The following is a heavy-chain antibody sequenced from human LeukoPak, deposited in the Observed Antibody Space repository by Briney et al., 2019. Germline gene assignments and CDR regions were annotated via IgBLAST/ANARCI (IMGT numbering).Heavy chain of an antibody. V-gene: IGHV3-74*01. CDR3: AKEMKDAPSLDY. CDR2: ISPDGNTT. Sequence: PGGSLRLSCAASGFTFSNYWMHWVRQAPGKGLVWVSRISPDGNTTTYADSVKGRFTVSRDTALRTMYLQMNGLRAEDTAVYYCAKEMKDAPSLDYWGQGTLVTVSS. D-gene: IGHD2-15*01. CDR1: GFTFSNYW. J-gene: IGHJ4*02.